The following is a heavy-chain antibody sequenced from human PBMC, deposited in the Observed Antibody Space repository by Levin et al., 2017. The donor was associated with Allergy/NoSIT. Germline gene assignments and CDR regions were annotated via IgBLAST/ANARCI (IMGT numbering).Heavy chain of an antibody. Sequence: ASVKVSCKGSGYTFTGYYIHWIRQAPGQGLEWVGRIHPNTGVANFSERFQGRVTMTADTSTSTAYMELSSLKSDDTAVYYCARVQLARDYFYGLDVWGQGSTVTVSS. CDR3: ARVQLARDYFYGLDV. CDR1: GYTFTGYY. V-gene: IGHV1-2*06. CDR2: IHPNTGVA. J-gene: IGHJ6*02.